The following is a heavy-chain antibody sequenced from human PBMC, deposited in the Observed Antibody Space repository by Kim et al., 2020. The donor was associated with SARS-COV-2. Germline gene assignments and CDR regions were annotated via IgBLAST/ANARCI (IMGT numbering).Heavy chain of an antibody. CDR3: AKPNFYYGSGSGFDP. CDR1: GFTFSSYA. V-gene: IGHV3-23*01. Sequence: GGSLRLSCAASGFTFSSYAMSWVRQAPGKGLEWVSAISGSGGSTYYADSVKGRFTISRDNSKNTLYLQMNSLRAEDTAVYYCAKPNFYYGSGSGFDPWGQGTLVTVSS. D-gene: IGHD3-10*01. CDR2: ISGSGGST. J-gene: IGHJ5*02.